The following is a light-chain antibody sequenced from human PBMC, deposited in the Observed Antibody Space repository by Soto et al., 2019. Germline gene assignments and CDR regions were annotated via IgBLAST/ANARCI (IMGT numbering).Light chain of an antibody. CDR1: QGIGTY. CDR3: QQLHTFGVT. CDR2: GAS. J-gene: IGKJ4*01. Sequence: DIQLTQSPFFLSASVGDRVTITCRASQGIGTYLAWYQQKPGKAPKLLISGASTLQSGVSSRFSGGGSGTEFTLTISSLQPEDFATYFCQQLHTFGVTFGGGTKVDIK. V-gene: IGKV1-9*01.